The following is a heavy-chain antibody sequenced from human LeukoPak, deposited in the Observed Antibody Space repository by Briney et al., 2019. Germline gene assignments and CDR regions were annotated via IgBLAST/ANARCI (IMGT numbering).Heavy chain of an antibody. CDR1: GGSISSYY. J-gene: IGHJ6*02. D-gene: IGHD2-15*01. V-gene: IGHV4-59*01. Sequence: SETLSLTCTVSGGSISSYYWSWIRQPPGKGLEWIGYIYYSGSTNYNPSLKSRVTISVDTSKNQFTLKLSSVTAADTAVYYCARVKRSVVDYYYYYGMDVWGQGTTVTVSS. CDR2: IYYSGST. CDR3: ARVKRSVVDYYYYYGMDV.